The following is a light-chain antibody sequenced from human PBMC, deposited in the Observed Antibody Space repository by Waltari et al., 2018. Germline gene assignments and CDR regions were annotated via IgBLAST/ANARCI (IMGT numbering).Light chain of an antibody. V-gene: IGLV2-14*03. J-gene: IGLJ2*01. CDR3: SSYMDTTALEL. CDR2: DVT. Sequence: QSALTQPASVSGSPGQSITISCTRTSSDIGSYNYVSCYQQHPGKAPKLIIFDVTNRPSGVSNRFSGSKSGNTASLIISGLQGEDEADYYCSSYMDTTALELFGGGTSLTVL. CDR1: SSDIGSYNY.